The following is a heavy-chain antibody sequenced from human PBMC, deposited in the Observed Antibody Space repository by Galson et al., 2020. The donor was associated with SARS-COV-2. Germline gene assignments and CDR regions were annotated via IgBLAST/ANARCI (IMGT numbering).Heavy chain of an antibody. CDR2: TKNKADNYIT. J-gene: IGHJ4*02. CDR3: VAMIRGVAY. Sequence: GGSLRLSCAASGFTFSDHYMDWVRQAPGKGLEWVGRTKNKADNYITDYAASVKGRFSISRDVSKNSLYLQTNSLKTEDTAVYYCVAMIRGVAYWGQGTLVTVSS. V-gene: IGHV3-72*01. CDR1: GFTFSDHY. D-gene: IGHD3-10*01.